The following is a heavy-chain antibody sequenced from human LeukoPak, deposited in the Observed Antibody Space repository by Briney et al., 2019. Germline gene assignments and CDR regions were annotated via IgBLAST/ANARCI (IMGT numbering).Heavy chain of an antibody. D-gene: IGHD3-22*01. Sequence: SETLSLTCTVSGGSISSYYWSWIRQPAGKGLEWIGRIYTNGSTNYNPSLKSRVTMTVDTPRNQFSLKLNSVTAADTAVYYCARDRHYYDSSGYFPAFAYWGQGTLVTVSS. CDR2: IYTNGST. CDR1: GGSISSYY. J-gene: IGHJ4*02. V-gene: IGHV4-4*07. CDR3: ARDRHYYDSSGYFPAFAY.